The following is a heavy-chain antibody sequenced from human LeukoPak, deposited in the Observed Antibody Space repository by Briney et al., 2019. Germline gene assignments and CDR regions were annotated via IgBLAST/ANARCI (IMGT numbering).Heavy chain of an antibody. CDR1: GGSIRSGDYY. V-gene: IGHV4-30-4*01. J-gene: IGHJ4*02. CDR3: ARGAYDSSGYYEDY. CDR2: IYYSGST. Sequence: SQTLSLTCTVSGGSIRSGDYYWSWIRQPPGKDLEWIGHIYYSGSTYYNPSLKSRVTISVDTSKNQFSLKLSSVTAADTAVYYCARGAYDSSGYYEDYWGQGTLVTVSS. D-gene: IGHD3-22*01.